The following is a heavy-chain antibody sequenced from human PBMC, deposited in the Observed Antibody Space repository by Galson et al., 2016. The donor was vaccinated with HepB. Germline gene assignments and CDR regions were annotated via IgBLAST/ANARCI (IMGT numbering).Heavy chain of an antibody. D-gene: IGHD6-19*01. V-gene: IGHV3-23*01. Sequence: SLRLSCAASGVIFNNYAMGWVRQAPGMGLEWVSSISGSADNSYYAESVEGRFTSSRDNSKSTLYLEMNSLRAEDTAVYCCVKVGVAGYYFDSWGQGTLVTVSS. CDR3: VKVGVAGYYFDS. CDR1: GVIFNNYA. J-gene: IGHJ4*02. CDR2: ISGSADNS.